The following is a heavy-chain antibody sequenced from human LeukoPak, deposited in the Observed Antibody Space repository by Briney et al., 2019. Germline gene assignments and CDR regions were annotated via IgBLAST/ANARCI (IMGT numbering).Heavy chain of an antibody. V-gene: IGHV3-23*01. CDR1: GFTFSSYA. CDR2: ISVSGGST. D-gene: IGHD2-2*01. CDR3: AKDVVVVPAARYNWFDP. J-gene: IGHJ5*02. Sequence: AGGSLRLSCAASGFTFSSYAMSWVRQAPGKGLEWVLAISVSGGSTYYADSVKGRFTISRDSSKNTLYLQMNSLRAEDTAVYYCAKDVVVVPAARYNWFDPWGQGTLVTVSS.